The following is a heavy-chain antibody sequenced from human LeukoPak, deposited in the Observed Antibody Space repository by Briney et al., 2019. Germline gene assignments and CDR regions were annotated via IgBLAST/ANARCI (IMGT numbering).Heavy chain of an antibody. CDR2: ISGSGGST. D-gene: IGHD3-22*01. CDR3: AKQYNYYDNSGPFDY. Sequence: GGSLRLSCAASGFTFNSYAMSWVRQAPGKGLEWVSTISGSGGSTYYADSVKGRFTISRDNSKNTLYLQMNSLRAEDTAVYYCAKQYNYYDNSGPFDYWGQGTLVTVSS. J-gene: IGHJ4*02. CDR1: GFTFNSYA. V-gene: IGHV3-23*01.